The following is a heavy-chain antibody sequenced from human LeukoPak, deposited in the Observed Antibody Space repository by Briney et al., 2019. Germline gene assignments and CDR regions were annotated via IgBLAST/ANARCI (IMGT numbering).Heavy chain of an antibody. Sequence: ASVKVSCKASGYTFTSYYMHWVRQAPGQGLEWMGIINPSGGSTSYAQKFQGRVTMTRDTSTSTAYMELSSLRSEDTAVYYCARVRSSGWYDYWGQGTLVTVSS. D-gene: IGHD6-19*01. CDR2: INPSGGST. CDR3: ARVRSSGWYDY. CDR1: GYTFTSYY. V-gene: IGHV1-46*01. J-gene: IGHJ4*02.